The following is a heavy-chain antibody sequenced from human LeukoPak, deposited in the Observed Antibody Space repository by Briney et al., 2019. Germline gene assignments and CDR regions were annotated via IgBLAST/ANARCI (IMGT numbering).Heavy chain of an antibody. V-gene: IGHV4-59*01. CDR2: IYYSGST. Sequence: SETLSLTCTVSGGSISSYYWSWIRQPPGKGLEWIGYIYYSGSTNYNPSLKSRVTISVDTSKNQFSLKLSSVTAADTAVYYCASSSVAGRYYFDYWGQGTLITVSS. J-gene: IGHJ4*02. D-gene: IGHD6-19*01. CDR3: ASSSVAGRYYFDY. CDR1: GGSISSYY.